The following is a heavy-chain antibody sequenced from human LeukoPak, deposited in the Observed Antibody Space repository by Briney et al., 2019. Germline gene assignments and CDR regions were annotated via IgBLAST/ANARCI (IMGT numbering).Heavy chain of an antibody. CDR3: VTGSAAISPALGY. V-gene: IGHV3-74*01. CDR1: GFTFSSYW. CDR2: INSDGSYT. J-gene: IGHJ4*02. Sequence: GGSLRLSCAASGFTFSSYWMHWVRQGPGKGLLWVSRINSDGSYTSYAESVKGRFTISRDNAKNTLYLQMNSLRAEDTAVYYCVTGSAAISPALGYWGQGTLVTVSS. D-gene: IGHD2-2*02.